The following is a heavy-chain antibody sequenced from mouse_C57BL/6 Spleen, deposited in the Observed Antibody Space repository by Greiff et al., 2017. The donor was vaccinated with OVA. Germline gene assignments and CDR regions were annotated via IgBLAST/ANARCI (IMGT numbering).Heavy chain of an antibody. CDR3: ARELRGSSSWFAY. J-gene: IGHJ3*01. D-gene: IGHD1-1*01. CDR1: GFTFSSYA. CDR2: ISDGGSYT. V-gene: IGHV5-4*01. Sequence: EVQGVESGGGLVKPGGSLKLSCAASGFTFSSYAMSWVRQTPEKRLEWVATISDGGSYTYYPDNVKGRFTISRDNAKNNLYLQMSHLKSEDTAMYYCARELRGSSSWFAYWGQGTLVTVSA.